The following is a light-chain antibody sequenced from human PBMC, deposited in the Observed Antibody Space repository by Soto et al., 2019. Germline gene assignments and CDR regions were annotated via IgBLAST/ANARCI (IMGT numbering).Light chain of an antibody. V-gene: IGKV3-20*01. CDR1: QSVSSTY. J-gene: IGKJ1*01. Sequence: EIVLTQSPGTLSLFPGERATFSCRASQSVSSTYLAWYQQKPGQAPRLLIYGASSRATGIPDRFSGSGSGRDFTLTISRREPEDSAVYYCQQYGTSPRTFGQGTKVEIK. CDR3: QQYGTSPRT. CDR2: GAS.